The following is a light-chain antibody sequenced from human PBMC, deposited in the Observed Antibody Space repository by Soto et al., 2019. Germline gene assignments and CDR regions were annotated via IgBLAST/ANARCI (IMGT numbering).Light chain of an antibody. CDR1: QTIGNY. CDR3: QQSSRAPVT. J-gene: IGKJ5*01. Sequence: DIQLTQSPSSLSVSVGDSVTITCRASQTIGNYVNWYQQKPGKAPEVLIYKTSTLQSGAPSRFRGSGSGTDFTLTIDSLQPEDVATYYCQQSSRAPVTFGQGTRLDIK. CDR2: KTS. V-gene: IGKV1-39*01.